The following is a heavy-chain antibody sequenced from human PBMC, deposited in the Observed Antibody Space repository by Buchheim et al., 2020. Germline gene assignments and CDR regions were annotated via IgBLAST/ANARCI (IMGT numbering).Heavy chain of an antibody. D-gene: IGHD5-24*01. CDR2: IKQDGSEK. J-gene: IGHJ4*02. CDR1: GFTFTTYC. CDR3: ARRRGDHTNYCFDY. V-gene: IGHV3-7*01. Sequence: EVQLVESGGGLVQPGGSLRLSCGASGFTFTTYCMSWVRQAPGKGLEWLANIKQDGSEKYYVDSVKGRFTISRDNAKNSLYLQMNSLRAGDTAVYYCARRRGDHTNYCFDYWGQGTL.